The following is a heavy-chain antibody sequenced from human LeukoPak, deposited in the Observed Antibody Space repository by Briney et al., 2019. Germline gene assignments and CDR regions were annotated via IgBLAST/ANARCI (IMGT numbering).Heavy chain of an antibody. CDR1: GYTFTSYG. V-gene: IGHV1-18*01. J-gene: IGHJ4*02. D-gene: IGHD3-22*01. CDR3: ARGSPPRRNYDSRGYYSYYFDY. Sequence: ASVKVSCKASGYTFTSYGISWVRQAPGQGLEWMGWISAYNGNTNYAQKLQGRVTMTTDTSTSTVYMELRSLRSDDTAVYYCARGSPPRRNYDSRGYYSYYFDYWGQGTLVTVSS. CDR2: ISAYNGNT.